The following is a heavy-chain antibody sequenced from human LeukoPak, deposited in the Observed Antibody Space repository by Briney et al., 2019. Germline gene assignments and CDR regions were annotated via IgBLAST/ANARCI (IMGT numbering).Heavy chain of an antibody. CDR1: GFTFNNYA. J-gene: IGHJ4*02. CDR2: ISGSGGAT. Sequence: GGSLRLSCAASGFTFNNYAMTWVRQAPGKGLEWVSGISGSGGATYYADSVKGRLTISRDNSKNTLYLQMNSLRAEDTAVYYCAKDPLYDSSGYYQDYWGQGTLVTVSS. CDR3: AKDPLYDSSGYYQDY. D-gene: IGHD3-22*01. V-gene: IGHV3-23*01.